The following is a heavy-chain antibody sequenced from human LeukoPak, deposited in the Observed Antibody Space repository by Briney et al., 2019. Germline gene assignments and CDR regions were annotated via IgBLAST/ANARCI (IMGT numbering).Heavy chain of an antibody. CDR2: ISASGTAM. CDR1: GFTFTSFD. CDR3: ARETRGGTYRYNFLDY. D-gene: IGHD3-16*02. Sequence: GGSLRLSCAASGFTFTSFDMTWVRQAPGKGLEWLSYISASGTAMYYADSVRGRFTVSRDNAQNSLHLHLSSLRAEDTAVYYCARETRGGTYRYNFLDYWGLGTLVTVSS. V-gene: IGHV3-48*03. J-gene: IGHJ4*02.